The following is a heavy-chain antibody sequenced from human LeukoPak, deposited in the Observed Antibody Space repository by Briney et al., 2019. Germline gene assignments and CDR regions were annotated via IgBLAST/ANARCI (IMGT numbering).Heavy chain of an antibody. J-gene: IGHJ6*03. D-gene: IGHD6-13*01. CDR2: IYYSGST. CDR3: ARVPLEYSSSWYVGSYYYYMDV. CDR1: GGSISSYY. V-gene: IGHV4-59*01. Sequence: SETLSLTCTVSGGSISSYYWSWIRQPPGKGLEWIGYIYYSGSTNYNPSLKSRVTISVDTSKNQFSLKLSSVTAADTAVCYCARVPLEYSSSWYVGSYYYYMDVWGKGTTVTVSS.